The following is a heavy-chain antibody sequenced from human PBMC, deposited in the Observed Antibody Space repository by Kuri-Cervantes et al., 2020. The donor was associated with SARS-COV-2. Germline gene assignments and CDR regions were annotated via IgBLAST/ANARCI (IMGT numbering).Heavy chain of an antibody. CDR1: GGSISSSSYY. CDR3: ARHEYSSSWVDY. CDR2: IYYSGST. J-gene: IGHJ4*02. Sequence: LRLSCTVSGGSISSSSYYWGWIRQPPGKGLEWIGSIYYSGSTYYNPSLKSRVTISVDTSKNQFSLKLSSVTAADTAVYYCARHEYSSSWVDYWGQGTLVTVSS. V-gene: IGHV4-39*01. D-gene: IGHD6-13*01.